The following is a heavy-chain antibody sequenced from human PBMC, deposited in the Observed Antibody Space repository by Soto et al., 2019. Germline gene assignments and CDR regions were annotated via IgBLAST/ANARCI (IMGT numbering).Heavy chain of an antibody. CDR1: GGSISSYY. Sequence: QVQLQESGPGLVKPSETLSLTCTVSGGSISSYYWSWIRQPPGKGLEWIGYIYYSGSTNYNPALKSRVTLSADTSKNQFSLKLCSVTAADTPVYYCARGLLERWPSFGWWGPGTLVTVSS. J-gene: IGHJ4*02. V-gene: IGHV4-59*01. D-gene: IGHD3-3*01. CDR2: IYYSGST. CDR3: ARGLLERWPSFGW.